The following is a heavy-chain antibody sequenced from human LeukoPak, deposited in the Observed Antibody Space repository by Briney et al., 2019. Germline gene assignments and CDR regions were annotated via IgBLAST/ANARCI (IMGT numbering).Heavy chain of an antibody. CDR2: INSDGSST. CDR1: GFTFSSSW. Sequence: GGSLRFSCAASGFTFSSSWMHWVRQAPGKGLVWVARINSDGSSTNYADSVKGRSTISRDNANNTLYLHISSLRAEDAAFYYCAKERGWSFYFDSWGQGTLVTVSS. J-gene: IGHJ4*02. D-gene: IGHD6-19*01. V-gene: IGHV3-74*01. CDR3: AKERGWSFYFDS.